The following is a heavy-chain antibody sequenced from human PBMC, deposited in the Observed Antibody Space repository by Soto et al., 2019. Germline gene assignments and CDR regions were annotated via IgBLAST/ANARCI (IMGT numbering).Heavy chain of an antibody. D-gene: IGHD7-27*01. J-gene: IGHJ4*02. CDR2: IKQDGSEK. V-gene: IGHV3-7*01. CDR1: GFTFSSYW. Sequence: GGSLRLSCAASGFTFSSYWMSWVRQAPGKGLEWVANIKQDGSEKYYVDSVKGRFTISRDNAKNSLYLQMNSLRAEDTAVYYCARVYWGSGAGGGGYYFDYWGQGTLVTVSS. CDR3: ARVYWGSGAGGGGYYFDY.